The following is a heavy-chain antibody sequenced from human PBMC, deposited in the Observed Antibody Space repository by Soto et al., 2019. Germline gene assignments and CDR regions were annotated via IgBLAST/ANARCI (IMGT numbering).Heavy chain of an antibody. D-gene: IGHD3-16*01. CDR3: ARDWGYPGYFDY. V-gene: IGHV3-74*01. CDR1: DFPALGNY. CDR2: IDSDGSTT. J-gene: IGHJ4*02. Sequence: PGGSMRHAWQFVDFPALGNYGSWARHDPGKGLVWVSHIDSDGSTTNYADSVKGRFTISRDNAKNTLYLQMNSLRAEDTAVYYCARDWGYPGYFDYWGQGALVTVSS.